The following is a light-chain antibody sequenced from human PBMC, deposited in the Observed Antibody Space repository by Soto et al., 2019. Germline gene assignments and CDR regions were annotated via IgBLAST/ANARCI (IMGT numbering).Light chain of an antibody. CDR2: GAS. V-gene: IGKV3-15*01. CDR1: QRLSSN. Sequence: EIVLTQSPVTLSVSPGERVTLSCRASQRLSSNLAWYQQRPGQAPRLLIYGASIRATDIPARFIGSGSGTEFTLTISSLQSEDSATYYCLQDINYPWTFGQGTKVEIK. CDR3: LQDINYPWT. J-gene: IGKJ1*01.